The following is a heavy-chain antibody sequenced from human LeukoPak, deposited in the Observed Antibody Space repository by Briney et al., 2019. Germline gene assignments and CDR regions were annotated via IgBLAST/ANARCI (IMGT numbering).Heavy chain of an antibody. CDR2: IYYSGST. CDR1: GGSISSSSYY. J-gene: IGHJ6*02. Sequence: SETLSLTCTVSGGSISSSSYYWGWIRQPPGKGLEWIGSIYYSGSTYYNPSLKSRVTISVDTSKNQFSLKLSSVTAADTAVYYCARNTYYYYGMDVWGQGTTVTVSS. V-gene: IGHV4-39*01. CDR3: ARNTYYYYGMDV.